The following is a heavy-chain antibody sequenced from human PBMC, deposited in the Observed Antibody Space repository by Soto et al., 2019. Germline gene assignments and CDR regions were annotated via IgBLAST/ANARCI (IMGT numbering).Heavy chain of an antibody. Sequence: EVQLAESGGDLVQSGGSLRLSCVGSGFTFSYYEMNWVRQAPGKGLERVAFISHTDRLTHYPDSVKGRFTISRDNAQNSLYLEMTSLRVEDRGVYYCARDTGRASADLWGQGTLVTVSS. CDR1: GFTFSYYE. CDR3: ARDTGRASADL. V-gene: IGHV3-48*03. CDR2: ISHTDRLT. J-gene: IGHJ5*02. D-gene: IGHD6-13*01.